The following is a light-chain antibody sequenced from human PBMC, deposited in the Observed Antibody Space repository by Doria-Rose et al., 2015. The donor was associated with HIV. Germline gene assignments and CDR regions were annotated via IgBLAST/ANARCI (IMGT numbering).Light chain of an antibody. J-gene: IGKJ5*01. CDR3: HQYNNWPT. V-gene: IGKV3-15*01. CDR1: RSVSTD. Sequence: EIVMTQSPETLSVSPGESATLSCRASRSVSTDLAWYQHKPGQAPRLLIWGASTRATGIPARFSGSGSGTEFTLTISSLQSEDFAIYFCHQYNNWPTFGQGTRLDIK. CDR2: GAS.